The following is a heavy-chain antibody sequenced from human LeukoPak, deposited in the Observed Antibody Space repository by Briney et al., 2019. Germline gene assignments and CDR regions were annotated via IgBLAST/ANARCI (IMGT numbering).Heavy chain of an antibody. J-gene: IGHJ4*02. V-gene: IGHV3-74*01. CDR2: INRDVSST. CDR1: GFSFGSYW. D-gene: IGHD3-22*01. Sequence: PGGSLRLSCAAAGFSFGSYWMQWVRQAEGKGLVWVARINRDVSSTSYAESVKGRFTISRDNAKNTLYLQMKGLRAEDTAVYYCARLDYYDRITGDSWGQGTLVTVSS. CDR3: ARLDYYDRITGDS.